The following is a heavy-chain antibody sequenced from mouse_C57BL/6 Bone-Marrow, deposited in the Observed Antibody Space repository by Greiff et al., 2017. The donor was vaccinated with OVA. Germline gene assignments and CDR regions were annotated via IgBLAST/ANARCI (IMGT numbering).Heavy chain of an antibody. V-gene: IGHV7-3*01. CDR2: IRNKANGYTT. CDR3: ARFAYGSSYDAMDY. CDR1: GFTFTDYY. D-gene: IGHD1-1*01. J-gene: IGHJ4*01. Sequence: EVHLVESGGGLVQPGGSLSLSCAASGFTFTDYYMSWVRQPPGKALEWLGFIRNKANGYTTEYSASVKGRFTISRDNSQSILYLQMNALRAEDSATYYCARFAYGSSYDAMDYWGQGTSVTVSS.